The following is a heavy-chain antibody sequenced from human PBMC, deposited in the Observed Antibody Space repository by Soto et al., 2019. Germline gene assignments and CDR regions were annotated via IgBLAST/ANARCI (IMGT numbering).Heavy chain of an antibody. J-gene: IGHJ4*02. V-gene: IGHV3-23*01. CDR1: VFTVSTYD. CDR3: AKELLRLGESLERYFDY. Sequence: GSLRGACAEPVFTVSTYDMSWVRQAPGKWLEWVSAISGSGSSRYYADSAKGRFTITRDNSKNTLFLQLNSLRAEDTAVYYCAKELLRLGESLERYFDYWGQGTLVSVSS. CDR2: ISGSGSSR. D-gene: IGHD3-10*01.